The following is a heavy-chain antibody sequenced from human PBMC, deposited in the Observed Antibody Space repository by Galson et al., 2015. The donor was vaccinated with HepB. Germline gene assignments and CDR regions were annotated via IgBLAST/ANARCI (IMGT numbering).Heavy chain of an antibody. Sequence: QSGAEVKKPGESLRISCKGSGYSFTGYWISWVRQMPGKGLEWMGRIDPTDSYTKYSPSFQGHVTISADKSISTAYLQWSSLEASDTAMYYCARFGGPHDYYSYGMDVWGRGTTVTVSS. CDR3: ARFGGPHDYYSYGMDV. D-gene: IGHD3-3*01. CDR2: IDPTDSYT. V-gene: IGHV5-10-1*01. CDR1: GYSFTGYW. J-gene: IGHJ6*02.